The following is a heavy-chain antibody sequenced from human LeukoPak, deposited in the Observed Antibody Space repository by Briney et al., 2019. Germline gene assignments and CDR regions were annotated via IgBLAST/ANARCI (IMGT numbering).Heavy chain of an antibody. V-gene: IGHV3-30*02. D-gene: IGHD2-2*02. CDR2: IRYDGSNK. Sequence: PGGSLRLSCAASGFTFSSYGMHWVRQAPGKGLEWVAFIRYDGSNKYYADSVKGRFTISRDNSKNTPYLQMNSLRAEDTAVYYCAKDYCSSTSCYRRITIFGAFDHWGQGTLVTVSS. CDR1: GFTFSSYG. J-gene: IGHJ4*02. CDR3: AKDYCSSTSCYRRITIFGAFDH.